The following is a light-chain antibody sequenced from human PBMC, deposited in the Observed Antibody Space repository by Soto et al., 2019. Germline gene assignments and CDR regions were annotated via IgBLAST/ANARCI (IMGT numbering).Light chain of an antibody. CDR3: QQYNNWPRT. Sequence: EVLIAQSPATLSVSPGDRATLSCRASQSINSNLAWYQQQPGQAPRLLIYATSTRATAVPARFSGSGSGTEFTLTISRLEPEDFAVYYCQQYNNWPRTFGQGTKVDIK. J-gene: IGKJ1*01. CDR2: ATS. V-gene: IGKV3-15*01. CDR1: QSINSN.